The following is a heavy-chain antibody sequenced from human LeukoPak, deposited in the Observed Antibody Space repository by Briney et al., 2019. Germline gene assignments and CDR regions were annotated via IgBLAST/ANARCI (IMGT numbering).Heavy chain of an antibody. D-gene: IGHD6-6*01. CDR3: ARQYSSSSGPDY. CDR1: GGSFSGYY. Sequence: PSETLSLTCALYGGSFSGYYWSWIRQPPGKGLEWIGEINHSGSTNYNPSLKSRVTISVDTSKNQFSLKLSSVTAADTAVYYCARQYSSSSGPDYWGQGTLVTVSS. J-gene: IGHJ4*02. CDR2: INHSGST. V-gene: IGHV4-34*01.